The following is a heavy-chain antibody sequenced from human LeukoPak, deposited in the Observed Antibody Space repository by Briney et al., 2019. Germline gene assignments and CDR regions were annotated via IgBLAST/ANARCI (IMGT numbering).Heavy chain of an antibody. Sequence: SETLSLTCTVSGGSISSSSYYWGWIRQPPGKGLEWIGSIYYSGSTYYNPSLKSRVTISVDTSKNQFSLKLSSVTAADTAVYYCARGDSTVTSSNYFDYWGQGTLVTVSS. CDR2: IYYSGST. D-gene: IGHD4-17*01. CDR3: ARGDSTVTSSNYFDY. V-gene: IGHV4-39*01. J-gene: IGHJ4*02. CDR1: GGSISSSSYY.